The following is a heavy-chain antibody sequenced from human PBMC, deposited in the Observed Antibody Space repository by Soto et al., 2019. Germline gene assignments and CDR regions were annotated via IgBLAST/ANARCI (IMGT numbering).Heavy chain of an antibody. V-gene: IGHV4-30-4*01. Sequence: TLSLTCTVSGGPISSGDYYWSWIRQPPGKGLEWIGYIYYSGSTYYNPSLKSRVTISVDTSKNQFSLKLSSVTAADTAVYYCARVRGSKIQLWLEYYYYGMDVWGQGTTVTVSS. D-gene: IGHD5-18*01. CDR3: ARVRGSKIQLWLEYYYYGMDV. J-gene: IGHJ6*02. CDR1: GGPISSGDYY. CDR2: IYYSGST.